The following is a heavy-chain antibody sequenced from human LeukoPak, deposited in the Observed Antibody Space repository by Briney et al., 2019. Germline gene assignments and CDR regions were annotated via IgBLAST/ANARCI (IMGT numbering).Heavy chain of an antibody. J-gene: IGHJ5*02. CDR3: VRENGCSGGSCYEGVQLPGNWFDP. CDR2: IIPIFGTA. D-gene: IGHD2-15*01. CDR1: GGTFSSYA. V-gene: IGHV1-69*05. Sequence: SVKVSCKASGGTFSSYAISWVRQAPGQGLEWKGGIIPIFGTANYAQKFQGRVTVTTDESTSTAYMELSSLRSEDTAVYYCVRENGCSGGSCYEGVQLPGNWFDPWGQGTLVTVSS.